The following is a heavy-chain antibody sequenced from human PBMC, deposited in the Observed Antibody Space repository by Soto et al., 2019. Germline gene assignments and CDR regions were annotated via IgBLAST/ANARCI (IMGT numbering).Heavy chain of an antibody. V-gene: IGHV1-69*12. J-gene: IGHJ6*02. CDR2: IIPLFPTP. CDR1: GGTFGNSA. D-gene: IGHD1-1*01. Sequence: QVQLVQSGAEVKKPGSSVTVSCKASGGTFGNSAISWVRQAPGQGLEWMGGIIPLFPTPDYAQKFQGRVTITADESTSTAYMELTSLRSEDTAVYYCARDKDRLQSGGNYYYGMDVWGQGTTVTVSS. CDR3: ARDKDRLQSGGNYYYGMDV.